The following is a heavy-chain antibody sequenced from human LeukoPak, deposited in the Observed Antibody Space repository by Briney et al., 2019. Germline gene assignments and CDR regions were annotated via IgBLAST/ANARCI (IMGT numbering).Heavy chain of an antibody. V-gene: IGHV3-30*02. D-gene: IGHD3-22*01. CDR1: GFTFSSYG. J-gene: IGHJ4*02. Sequence: GGSLRLSCAASGFTFSSYGMHWVRQAPGKGLEWVAFIRYDGSNKYYADSVKGRFTISRDNAQNSLYLQMNGLKAEDTAVYYCARDSGLLPIVTYYFDSWGQGTLVTVSS. CDR3: ARDSGLLPIVTYYFDS. CDR2: IRYDGSNK.